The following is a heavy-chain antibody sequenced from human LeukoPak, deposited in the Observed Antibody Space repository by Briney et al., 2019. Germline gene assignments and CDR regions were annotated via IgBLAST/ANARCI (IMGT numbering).Heavy chain of an antibody. J-gene: IGHJ4*02. CDR1: GFTFSNYE. CDR2: ITTSGNTI. Sequence: GGSLRLSCAASGFTFSNYEMNWVRQAPGKGLEWVSHITTSGNTIYYADSVKGRFTISRDNAKNPLYLQMNSLRAEDTAVYYCAGTRPAVPFDYWGQGTLVTVSS. D-gene: IGHD2-2*01. V-gene: IGHV3-48*03. CDR3: AGTRPAVPFDY.